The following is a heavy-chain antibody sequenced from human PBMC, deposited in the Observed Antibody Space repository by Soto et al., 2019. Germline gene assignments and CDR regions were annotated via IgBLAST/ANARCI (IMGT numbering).Heavy chain of an antibody. CDR3: ARDILRYCSGGSCSKS. V-gene: IGHV1-69*08. J-gene: IGHJ5*02. CDR1: GGTFSSYT. CDR2: IIPILGIA. Sequence: QVQLVQSGAEVKKPGSSVKVSCKASGGTFSSYTISWVRQTPGQGLEWMGRIIPILGIANYAQKFQGRVTITADKSTSTAYMELSSLRSEDTAVYYCARDILRYCSGGSCSKSWGQGTLVTVSS. D-gene: IGHD2-15*01.